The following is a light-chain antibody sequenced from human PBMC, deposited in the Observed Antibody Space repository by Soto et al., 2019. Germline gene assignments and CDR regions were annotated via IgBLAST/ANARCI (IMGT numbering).Light chain of an antibody. CDR1: SGHSNYA. V-gene: IGLV4-69*01. Sequence: QLVLTQSPSASASLGASVKLTCTLSSGHSNYAIAWHQQQSEKGPRYLMKLNSDGSHSKGDGIPDRFSGSSSGAERYLTISSIQSEDEADYYYQTWGSGIVVFGGGTKLTVL. J-gene: IGLJ2*01. CDR2: LNSDGSH. CDR3: QTWGSGIVV.